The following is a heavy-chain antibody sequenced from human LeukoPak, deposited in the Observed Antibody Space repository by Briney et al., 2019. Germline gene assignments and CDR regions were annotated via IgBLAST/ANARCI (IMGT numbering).Heavy chain of an antibody. D-gene: IGHD6-13*01. CDR1: GFTVSSFA. CDR3: AKAQGAWYYFDS. V-gene: IGHV3-23*03. J-gene: IGHJ4*02. Sequence: GGSLRLSCAASGFTVSSFAMSWVRQAPGKGLEWVSVFTTGANYTYYADSVKGRFTMTRDNSKNTVFLQLNNVRADDTAVYFCAKAQGAWYYFDSWGQGTLVTVSS. CDR2: FTTGANYT.